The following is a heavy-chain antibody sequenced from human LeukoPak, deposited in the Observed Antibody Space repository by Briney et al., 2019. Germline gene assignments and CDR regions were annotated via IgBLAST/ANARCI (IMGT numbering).Heavy chain of an antibody. V-gene: IGHV4-34*01. J-gene: IGHJ4*02. Sequence: SETLSLTCAVYGGSFSGYYWSWIRQPPGKGLEWIGEINHSGSTNYNPSLKSRVTISVDTSKNQFSLKLGSVTAADTAVYYCARVNDSSSFDYWGQGTLVTVSS. CDR2: INHSGST. CDR1: GGSFSGYY. CDR3: ARVNDSSSFDY. D-gene: IGHD6-13*01.